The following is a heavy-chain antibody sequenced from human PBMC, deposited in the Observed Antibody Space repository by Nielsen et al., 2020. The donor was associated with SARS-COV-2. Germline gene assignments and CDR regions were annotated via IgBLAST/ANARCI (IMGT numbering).Heavy chain of an antibody. D-gene: IGHD3-10*01. V-gene: IGHV3-23*01. Sequence: GESLKISCAASGFTFSSYAMSWVRQAPGKGLEWVSAISGSGGSTYYADSVKGRFTISRDNSKNTLYLQMNSLKAEDTAVYYCAKDKVDYYGSGSSESSGWEFDYWGQGTLVTVSS. CDR2: ISGSGGST. J-gene: IGHJ4*02. CDR3: AKDKVDYYGSGSSESSGWEFDY. CDR1: GFTFSSYA.